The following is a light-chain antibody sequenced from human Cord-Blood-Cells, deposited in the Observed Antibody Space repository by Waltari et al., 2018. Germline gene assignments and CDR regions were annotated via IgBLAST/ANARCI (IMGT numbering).Light chain of an antibody. CDR1: SSDVGSYNL. V-gene: IGLV2-23*02. CDR2: EVS. CDR3: CSYAGSITWV. Sequence: QSALTQPASVSGYPGQSITISCTGTSSDVGSYNLVSWYQQHAGKAPKLMIYEVSKRPSGVFDRCSGSKSGSTSSLTISGLQAGDEADYYCCSYAGSITWVFGGGTKLTVL. J-gene: IGLJ3*02.